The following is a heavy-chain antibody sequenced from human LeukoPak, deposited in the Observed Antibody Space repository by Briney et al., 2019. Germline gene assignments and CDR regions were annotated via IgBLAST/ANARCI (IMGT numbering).Heavy chain of an antibody. D-gene: IGHD3-3*01. CDR3: ARGFDGITIFGVVNTFDY. V-gene: IGHV1-69*05. Sequence: ASVKVSCKASGGTFSSYAISWVRQAPGQGLEWMGRIIPIFGTANYAQKFQGRVTITTDESTSTAYMELSSLRSEDTAVHYCARGFDGITIFGVVNTFDYWGQGTLVTVSS. CDR1: GGTFSSYA. J-gene: IGHJ4*02. CDR2: IIPIFGTA.